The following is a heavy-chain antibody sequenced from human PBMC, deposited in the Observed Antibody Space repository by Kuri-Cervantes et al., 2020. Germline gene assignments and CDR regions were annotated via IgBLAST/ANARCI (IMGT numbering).Heavy chain of an antibody. D-gene: IGHD6-25*01. J-gene: IGHJ4*02. CDR3: KASGYVVY. CDR2: INHSGST. V-gene: IGHV4-34*03. Sequence: GSLRLSCAVYGGSFSGYFWSWIRQPPGKGLEWVGEINHSGSTSYNPSLKSRVTISLDTSKNQFSLKLNSVTAADTAVYYCKASGYVVYWGQGTLVTVSS. CDR1: GGSFSGYF.